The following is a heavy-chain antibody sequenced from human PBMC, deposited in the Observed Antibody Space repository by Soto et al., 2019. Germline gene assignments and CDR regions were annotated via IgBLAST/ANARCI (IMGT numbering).Heavy chain of an antibody. CDR1: GGSISSYY. CDR3: ARVLLRADRDFDY. V-gene: IGHV4-59*01. Sequence: SETLSLTCTVSGGSISSYYWSWIRQPPGKGLEWIGYIYYSGSTNYNPSLKSRVTISVDTSKNQFSLKLSSVTAADTAVYYCARVLLRADRDFDYWGQGTLVTVSS. D-gene: IGHD1-26*01. J-gene: IGHJ4*02. CDR2: IYYSGST.